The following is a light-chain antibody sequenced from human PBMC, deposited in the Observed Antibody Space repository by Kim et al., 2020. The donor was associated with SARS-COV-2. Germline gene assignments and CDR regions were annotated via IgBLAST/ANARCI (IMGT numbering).Light chain of an antibody. V-gene: IGLV2-18*02. Sequence: SVTISCTGTSSDVGSYNRVSWYQQPPGTAPTLMIYEVSNRPSGVPDRFSGSKSGNTASLTISGLQAEDEADYYCSSYTSSSTFVVFGGGTQLTVL. J-gene: IGLJ2*01. CDR1: SSDVGSYNR. CDR3: SSYTSSSTFVV. CDR2: EVS.